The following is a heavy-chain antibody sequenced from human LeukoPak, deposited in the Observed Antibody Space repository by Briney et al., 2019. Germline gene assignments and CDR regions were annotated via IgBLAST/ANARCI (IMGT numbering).Heavy chain of an antibody. Sequence: GGSLRLSCAASGFTFSNYAMSWVRQAPGKGLEWVSTINDRGIATYYADSVKGRFTISRDNSKNTLYLQMNSLRAEDTAVYYCAKTMGAIDHDYWGQGTLVTVSS. V-gene: IGHV3-23*01. J-gene: IGHJ4*02. CDR3: AKTMGAIDHDY. CDR2: INDRGIAT. D-gene: IGHD1-26*01. CDR1: GFTFSNYA.